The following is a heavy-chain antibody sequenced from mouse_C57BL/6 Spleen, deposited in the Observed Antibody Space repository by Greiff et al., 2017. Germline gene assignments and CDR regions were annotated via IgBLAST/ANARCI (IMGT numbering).Heavy chain of an antibody. CDR3: AKYYGSSYAMDY. V-gene: IGHV1-55*01. D-gene: IGHD1-1*01. Sequence: QVQLQQPGAELVKPGASVKMSCKASGYTFTSYWITWVKQRPGQGLEWLGDIYPGSGSTNYNEKFKSKATLTVDTSSSTAYMQLSSLTSEDSAVYYCAKYYGSSYAMDYWGQGTSVTVSS. CDR2: IYPGSGST. CDR1: GYTFTSYW. J-gene: IGHJ4*01.